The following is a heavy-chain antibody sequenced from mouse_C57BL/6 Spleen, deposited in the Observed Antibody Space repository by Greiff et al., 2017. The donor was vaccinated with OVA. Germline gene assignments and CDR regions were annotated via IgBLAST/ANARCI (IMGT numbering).Heavy chain of an antibody. CDR3: ARDSGYYGSPYFDY. CDR2: INYDGSST. Sequence: EVKLVESEGGLVQPGSSMKLSCTASGFTFSDYYMAWVRQVPEKGLEWVANINYDGSSTYYLDSLKSRFIISRDNAKNILYLQMSSLKSEDTATYYCARDSGYYGSPYFDYWGQGTTLTVSS. V-gene: IGHV5-16*01. J-gene: IGHJ2*01. CDR1: GFTFSDYY. D-gene: IGHD1-1*01.